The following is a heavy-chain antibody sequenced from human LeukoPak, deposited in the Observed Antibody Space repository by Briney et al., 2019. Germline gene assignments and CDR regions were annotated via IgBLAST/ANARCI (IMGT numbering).Heavy chain of an antibody. J-gene: IGHJ4*02. Sequence: GGSLRLSCAASEFTFSSYAMHWVRQASGKGLEWVGRIRSKANSYATAYAASVKGRFTISRDDSKNTAYLQMNSLKTEDTAVYYCTRLGLYGYSYGGPGENYWGQGTLVTVSS. CDR3: TRLGLYGYSYGGPGENY. CDR2: IRSKANSYAT. V-gene: IGHV3-73*01. CDR1: EFTFSSYA. D-gene: IGHD5-18*01.